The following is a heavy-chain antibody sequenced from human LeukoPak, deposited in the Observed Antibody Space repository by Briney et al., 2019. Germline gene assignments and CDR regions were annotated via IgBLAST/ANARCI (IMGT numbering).Heavy chain of an antibody. CDR2: INHSGST. CDR1: GGSFSGYY. Sequence: SETLPLTCAVYGGSFSGYYWSWIRQPPGKGLEWIGEINHSGSTNYNPSLKSRVTISVDTSKNQFSLKLSSVTAADTAVYYCARARVQHDAFDTWGQGTMVTVSS. J-gene: IGHJ3*02. V-gene: IGHV4-34*01. CDR3: ARARVQHDAFDT. D-gene: IGHD6-13*01.